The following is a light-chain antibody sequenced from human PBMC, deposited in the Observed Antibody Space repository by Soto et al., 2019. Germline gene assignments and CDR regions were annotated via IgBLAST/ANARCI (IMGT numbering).Light chain of an antibody. V-gene: IGKV2-28*01. CDR1: PSLPYNNTYNY. J-gene: IGKJ5*01. CDR3: MQALPSLT. Sequence: DIVMTQSPLTLPVTPGEPASISCRSSPSLPYNNTYNYLDWYVQXPGQSPXXLIYFGSNRAPGVPDRFSGSGSGTDFTLKINRVEAEDVGTYYCMQALPSLTFGQGTRLEIK. CDR2: FGS.